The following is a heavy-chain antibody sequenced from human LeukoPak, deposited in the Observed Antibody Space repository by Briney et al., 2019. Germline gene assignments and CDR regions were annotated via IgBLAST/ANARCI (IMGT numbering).Heavy chain of an antibody. Sequence: ASVKVSCKASGYTFTGYYMHWVRQAPGQGLEWMGWINPNSGGTSYAQKFQGWVTMTRDTSISTAYMELSRLRSDDTAVYYCARDPGDDCSSTSCYYDYWGQGTLVTVSS. J-gene: IGHJ4*02. D-gene: IGHD2-2*01. CDR3: ARDPGDDCSSTSCYYDY. CDR2: INPNSGGT. V-gene: IGHV1-2*04. CDR1: GYTFTGYY.